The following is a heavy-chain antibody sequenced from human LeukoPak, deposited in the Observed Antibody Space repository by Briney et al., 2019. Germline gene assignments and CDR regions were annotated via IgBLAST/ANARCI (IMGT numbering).Heavy chain of an antibody. CDR1: GFIFSNFA. V-gene: IGHV3-30*01. J-gene: IGHJ6*03. CDR2: ISYDGSHT. CDR3: AREEQELVRDYYYYMDV. Sequence: GGSLRLSCAASGFIFSNFAMHWVRQAPGKGLERVALISYDGSHTYYADSMKGRFTISRDNSRNVLYLQMTSLSGDDSAVYYCAREEQELVRDYYYYMDVWGKGTTVTVSS. D-gene: IGHD6-13*01.